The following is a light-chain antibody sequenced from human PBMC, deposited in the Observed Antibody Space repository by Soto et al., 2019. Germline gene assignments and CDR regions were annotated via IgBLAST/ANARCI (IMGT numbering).Light chain of an antibody. CDR1: ESVSSY. Sequence: EIEMTQSPATLSLAPGERVTLSCRASESVSSYLAWYQQKPGQAPRLLIYGASTRATGIPARFSGSGSGTEFTLTISSLQSEDFAVYYCQQYNNWPLTFGGGTKVDIK. CDR3: QQYNNWPLT. J-gene: IGKJ4*01. CDR2: GAS. V-gene: IGKV3-15*01.